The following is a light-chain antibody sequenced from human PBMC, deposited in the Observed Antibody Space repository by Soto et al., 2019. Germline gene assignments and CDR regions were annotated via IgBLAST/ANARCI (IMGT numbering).Light chain of an antibody. CDR3: ATWHDSLNGPV. CDR2: SNN. J-gene: IGLJ2*01. V-gene: IGLV1-44*01. Sequence: QLVLTQPPSASGTPGQRVTISCSGSSSNIGSNTVDWYQQLPGTAPKLLIYSNNQRPSGVPDRFSGSKSGTSASLAISGLQSEDEDDYYCATWHDSLNGPVFGGGTKVTVL. CDR1: SSNIGSNT.